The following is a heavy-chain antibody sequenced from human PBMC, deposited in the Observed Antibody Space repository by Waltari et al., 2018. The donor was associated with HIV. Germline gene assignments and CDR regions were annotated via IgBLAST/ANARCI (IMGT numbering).Heavy chain of an antibody. CDR3: TREGVETTAPADY. Sequence: EVQLVESGGGIVQAGGSLRLSCAASGFTFSSHWMHWVRQAPGKGLVWVARINGDGSGTSYADSVRGRFSISRENAENSLHLHMNSVRPEDTGLYYCTREGVETTAPADYWGQGTLVTVSS. V-gene: IGHV3-74*01. CDR2: INGDGSGT. D-gene: IGHD4-17*01. J-gene: IGHJ4*02. CDR1: GFTFSSHW.